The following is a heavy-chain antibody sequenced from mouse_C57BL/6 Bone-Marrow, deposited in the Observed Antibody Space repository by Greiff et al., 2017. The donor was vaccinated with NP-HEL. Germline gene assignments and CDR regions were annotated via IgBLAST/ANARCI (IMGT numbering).Heavy chain of an antibody. V-gene: IGHV5-2*03. CDR2: INSDGGST. CDR3: SSTTVVATWFAY. Sequence: EVKLVESGGGLVQPGESLKLSCESNEYEFPSHDMSWVRKTPETRLELVAAINSDGGSTYYPDTMERRFIIFRDNTNKTLYLQMSSLRSYDTALYYGSSTTVVATWFAYWGQGTLVTVSA. CDR1: EYEFPSHD. D-gene: IGHD1-1*01. J-gene: IGHJ3*01.